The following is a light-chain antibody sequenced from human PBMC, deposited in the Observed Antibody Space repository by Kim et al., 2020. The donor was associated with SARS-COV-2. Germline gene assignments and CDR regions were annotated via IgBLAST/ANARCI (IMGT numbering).Light chain of an antibody. CDR2: AAS. CDR3: QQYGSSRWT. J-gene: IGKJ1*01. Sequence: ELVLTQSPGTLSLSPGERATLSCRASESVFNSYSAWYQHKPGQAPRLLIYAASNRATGIPDRFSGSGSGTDFTLIISRLEPEDSAVYYCQQYGSSRWTFGQGTKVDIK. CDR1: ESVFNSY. V-gene: IGKV3-20*01.